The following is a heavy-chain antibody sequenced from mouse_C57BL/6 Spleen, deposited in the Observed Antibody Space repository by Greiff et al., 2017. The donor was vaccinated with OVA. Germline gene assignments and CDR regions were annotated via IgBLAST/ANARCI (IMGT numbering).Heavy chain of an antibody. J-gene: IGHJ2*01. CDR3: TSTLYGNYCFDY. CDR2: IYPGNSDT. V-gene: IGHV1-5*01. D-gene: IGHD2-1*01. Sequence: VQLQQSGTVLARPGASVKMSCKTSGYTFTSYWMHWVKQRPGQGLEWIGAIYPGNSDTSYNQKFKGKAKLTAVTSASTAYMELSSLTNEDSAVYYCTSTLYGNYCFDYWGQGTTLTVSS. CDR1: GYTFTSYW.